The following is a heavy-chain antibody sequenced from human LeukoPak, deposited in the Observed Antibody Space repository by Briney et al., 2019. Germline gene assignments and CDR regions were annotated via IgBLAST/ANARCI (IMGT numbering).Heavy chain of an antibody. J-gene: IGHJ6*03. CDR2: IYYSGST. V-gene: IGHV4-39*07. CDR3: ARERGGIAAAGFMDV. Sequence: PSETLSLTCTVSGGSISSSSYYWGWIRQPPGKGLEWIGSIYYSGSTYYNPSLKSRVTISVDTSKNQFSLKLSSVTAADTAVYYCARERGGIAAAGFMDVWGKGTTVTVSS. D-gene: IGHD6-13*01. CDR1: GGSISSSSYY.